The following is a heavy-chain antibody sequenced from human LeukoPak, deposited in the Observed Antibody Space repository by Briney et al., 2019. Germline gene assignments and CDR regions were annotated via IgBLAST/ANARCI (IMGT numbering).Heavy chain of an antibody. D-gene: IGHD2-15*01. V-gene: IGHV4-39*01. CDR2: IYFNEDT. Sequence: SETLSLTCSVSGVSIYSSTYYWAWIRQPPGKGLEFIGSIYFNEDTFHNPSLKSRLTISVDTSANLFSLRLTSVTAADTATYYCARQLAAGNDGFDVWGQGTVVTVSS. CDR3: ARQLAAGNDGFDV. J-gene: IGHJ3*01. CDR1: GVSIYSSTYY.